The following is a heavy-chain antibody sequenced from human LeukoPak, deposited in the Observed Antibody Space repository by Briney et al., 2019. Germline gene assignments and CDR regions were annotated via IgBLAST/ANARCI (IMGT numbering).Heavy chain of an antibody. CDR2: IYSGGST. Sequence: GGSLRLSCAASGFTVSSNYMSWGRQAPGKGPEWGSVIYSGGSTYYADYVKGKFTISRDNSKNTLYLQMNSLRPEDTVVYYCARADILTGYDYWGQGALVTVSS. V-gene: IGHV3-66*01. D-gene: IGHD3-9*01. CDR1: GFTVSSNY. J-gene: IGHJ4*02. CDR3: ARADILTGYDY.